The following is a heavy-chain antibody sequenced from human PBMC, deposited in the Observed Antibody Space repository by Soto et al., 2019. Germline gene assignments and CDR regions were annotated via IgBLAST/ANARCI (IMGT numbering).Heavy chain of an antibody. J-gene: IGHJ5*02. Sequence: DASVKVSCKASGYTFTSYGISWVRQAPGQGLEWMGWISAYNGNTNYAHKLQGRVTMTTDTSTSTAYMELRSLRSDDTAVYYCQSDPAARYYHSSGYYSNWFDPWG. D-gene: IGHD3-22*01. V-gene: IGHV1-18*01. CDR3: QSDPAARYYHSSGYYSNWFDP. CDR2: ISAYNGNT. CDR1: GYTFTSYG.